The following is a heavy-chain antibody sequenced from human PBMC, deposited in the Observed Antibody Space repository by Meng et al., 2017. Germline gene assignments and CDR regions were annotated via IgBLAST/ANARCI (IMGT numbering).Heavy chain of an antibody. D-gene: IGHD3-3*01. CDR2: IWYDGSNK. CDR1: GFTFSSYG. CDR3: AREPRDFWSGYYISWFDP. V-gene: IGHV3-33*01. J-gene: IGHJ5*02. Sequence: GGSLRLSCAASGFTFSSYGMHWVRQAPGKGLEGVAVIWYDGSNKYYADSVKGRFTISRDNSKNTLYLQMNSLRAEDTAVYYCAREPRDFWSGYYISWFDPWGQGTLVTVSS.